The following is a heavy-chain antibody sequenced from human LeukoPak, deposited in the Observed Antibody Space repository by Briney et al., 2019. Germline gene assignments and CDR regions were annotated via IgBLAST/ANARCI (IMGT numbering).Heavy chain of an antibody. CDR1: GGSISRY. J-gene: IGHJ4*02. Sequence: SETLSPTCTVSGGSISRYWSWIRQPPGKGLEWIGFIYSSVISKYDPSLKSRVTISIDTSRSQFSLKVGSVTASDTAVYYCARLHDRENFDYWGQGTLVTVSS. V-gene: IGHV4-4*09. D-gene: IGHD3-22*01. CDR3: ARLHDRENFDY. CDR2: IYSSVIS.